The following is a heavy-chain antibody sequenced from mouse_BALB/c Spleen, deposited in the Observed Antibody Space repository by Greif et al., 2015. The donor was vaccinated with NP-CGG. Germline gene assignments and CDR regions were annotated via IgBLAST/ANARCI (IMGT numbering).Heavy chain of an antibody. CDR2: IRNKANGYTT. CDR1: GFTFTDYY. J-gene: IGHJ4*01. D-gene: IGHD2-2*01. CDR3: ARDDGYDPYYYAMDY. V-gene: IGHV7-3*02. Sequence: EVKLVESGGGLVQPWGSLRLSCATSGFTFTDYYMSWVRQPPGKALEWLGFIRNKANGYTTEYSASVKGRFTISRDNSQSILYLQMNTLRAEDSATYYCARDDGYDPYYYAMDYWGQGTSVTVSS.